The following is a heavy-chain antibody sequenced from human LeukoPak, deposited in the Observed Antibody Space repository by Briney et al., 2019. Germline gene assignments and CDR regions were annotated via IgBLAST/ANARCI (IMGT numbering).Heavy chain of an antibody. CDR1: GSMFAIYW. Sequence: GASLQISCKSSGSMFAIYWIGWVRQPPGKGLQWTGIIYPGDSDTQYSPSFQGQVTISVDKSINTPYLQWSSLKASDTATYYCASPLLVRNSSAFDGGGQGTVVTVSS. V-gene: IGHV5-51*01. D-gene: IGHD6-6*01. CDR3: ASPLLVRNSSAFDG. CDR2: IYPGDSDT. J-gene: IGHJ3*01.